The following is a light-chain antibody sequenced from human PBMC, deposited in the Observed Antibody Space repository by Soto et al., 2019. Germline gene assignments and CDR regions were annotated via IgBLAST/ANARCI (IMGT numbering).Light chain of an antibody. J-gene: IGLJ2*01. CDR1: SSNIGAGYD. CDR2: GTS. CDR3: QSYDSSLSGPVV. V-gene: IGLV1-40*01. Sequence: QSVLTQPPSVSGAPGQRVTISCTGSSSNIGAGYDVHWYQQLPGTAPKLLIYGTSNRPSGVPDRFSGSKSGTSASLAITGLQAEDEADYYCQSYDSSLSGPVVFGGGTTLTVL.